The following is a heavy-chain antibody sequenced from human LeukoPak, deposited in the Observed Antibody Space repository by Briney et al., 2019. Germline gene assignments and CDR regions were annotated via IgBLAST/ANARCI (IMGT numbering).Heavy chain of an antibody. J-gene: IGHJ6*04. V-gene: IGHV3-30*02. CDR1: GFSLSDYG. CDR2: IRYNGHDK. Sequence: PGGSLRLSCAASGFSLSDYGMHWVRQPPGKGLEWVAFIRYNGHDKYYADSVKGRFTISRDNSQKTLYLQMNSLRSEDTARYFCAKRSTITATGPYYYYHMDAWGKGTTVTVSS. CDR3: AKRSTITATGPYYYYHMDA. D-gene: IGHD4-11*01.